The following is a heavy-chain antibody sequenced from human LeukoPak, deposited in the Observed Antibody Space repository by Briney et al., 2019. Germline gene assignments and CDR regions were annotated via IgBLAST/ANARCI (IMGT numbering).Heavy chain of an antibody. D-gene: IGHD4-17*01. CDR1: GGTFSSYA. CDR2: IIPIFGTA. V-gene: IGHV1-69*13. Sequence: AASVNVSCKASGGTFSSYAISWVRQAPGQGLEWMGGIIPIFGTANYAQKFQGRVTITADESTSTAYMELSSLRSEDTAVYYCARDLGYGGYEVLVWGQGTLVTVSS. CDR3: ARDLGYGGYEVLV. J-gene: IGHJ4*02.